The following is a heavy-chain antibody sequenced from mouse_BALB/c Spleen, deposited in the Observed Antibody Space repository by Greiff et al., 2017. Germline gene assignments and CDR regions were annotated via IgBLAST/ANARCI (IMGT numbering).Heavy chain of an antibody. V-gene: IGHV1-14*01. J-gene: IGHJ4*01. Sequence: EVQLQQSGPELVKPGASVKMSCKASGYTFTSYVMHWVKQKPGQGLEWIGYINPYNDGTKYNEKFKGKATLTSDKSSSTAYMELSSLTSEDSAVYYCARWGYGSSPVHYYAMDYWGQGTSVTVSS. CDR3: ARWGYGSSPVHYYAMDY. D-gene: IGHD1-1*01. CDR2: INPYNDGT. CDR1: GYTFTSYV.